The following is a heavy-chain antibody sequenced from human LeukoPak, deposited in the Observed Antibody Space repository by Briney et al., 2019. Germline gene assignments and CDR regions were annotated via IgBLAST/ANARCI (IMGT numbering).Heavy chain of an antibody. V-gene: IGHV1-69*04. Sequence: ASVEVSCKASGGTFSSYAISWVRRAPGQGLEWMGRIIPILGIANYAQKFQGRVTITADKSTSTAYMELSSLRSEDTAVYYCATIIAAAGTGAFDIWGQGTMVTVSS. D-gene: IGHD6-13*01. J-gene: IGHJ3*02. CDR1: GGTFSSYA. CDR3: ATIIAAAGTGAFDI. CDR2: IIPILGIA.